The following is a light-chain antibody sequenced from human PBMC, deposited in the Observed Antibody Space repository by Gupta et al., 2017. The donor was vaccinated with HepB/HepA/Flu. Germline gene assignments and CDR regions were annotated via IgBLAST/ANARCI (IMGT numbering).Light chain of an antibody. V-gene: IGLV2-14*01. CDR1: SSDVGGYNY. Sequence: QSDLTQPASVSGSPGKAITIYCTGTSSDVGGYNYVSWYQQHPGKAPKLMIYDVSNRPSGVSNRFSGSKSGNTASLTISGLQAEDEADYYCSSYTSSSTLAVFGTGTKVTVL. J-gene: IGLJ1*01. CDR2: DVS. CDR3: SSYTSSSTLAV.